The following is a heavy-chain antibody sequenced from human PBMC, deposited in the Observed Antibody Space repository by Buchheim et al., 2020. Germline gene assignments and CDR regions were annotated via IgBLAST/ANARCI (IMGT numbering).Heavy chain of an antibody. CDR1: GFTFSTYS. D-gene: IGHD5-12*01. CDR2: ISSSSSAI. J-gene: IGHJ6*02. Sequence: EVQLVESGGGLVQPGGSLRLSCAASGFTFSTYSMNWVRQAPGKGLEWVSYISSSSSAIYYADSVKGRFTISRDNAKNSLYLQMNSLRAEDTAVYYCAREGGWLRLGPYYYGMDVWGQGTT. V-gene: IGHV3-48*01. CDR3: AREGGWLRLGPYYYGMDV.